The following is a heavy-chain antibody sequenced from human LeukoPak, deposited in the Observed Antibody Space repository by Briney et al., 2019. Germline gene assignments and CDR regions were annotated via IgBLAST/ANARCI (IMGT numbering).Heavy chain of an antibody. CDR3: ARLPVSGTHFDT. D-gene: IGHD1-7*01. CDR2: IYPSDTET. J-gene: IGHJ4*02. CDR1: GYSFSDFW. V-gene: IGHV5-51*01. Sequence: GESLKISCTGSGYSFSDFWIAWVRQMPGEGLEWMGMIYPSDTETKYSPSFQGQVTISADKSTSTAYLHWNTLKASDSAIYYCARLPVSGTHFDTWGRGTLVTVPS.